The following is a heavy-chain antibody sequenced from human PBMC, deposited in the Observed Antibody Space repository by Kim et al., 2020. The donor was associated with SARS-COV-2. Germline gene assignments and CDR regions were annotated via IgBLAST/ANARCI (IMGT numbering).Heavy chain of an antibody. D-gene: IGHD2-21*02. Sequence: YNPSLKSRVTISVDTSKNQFSLKLSSVTAADTAVYYCARAGGNSVEYFQHWGQGTLVTVYS. J-gene: IGHJ1*01. V-gene: IGHV4-34*01. CDR3: ARAGGNSVEYFQH.